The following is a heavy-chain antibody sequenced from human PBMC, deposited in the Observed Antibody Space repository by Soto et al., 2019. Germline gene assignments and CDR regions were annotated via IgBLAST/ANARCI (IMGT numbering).Heavy chain of an antibody. CDR1: LDYLSTGGYS. CDR2: TSYSWGP. V-gene: IGHV4-31*03. J-gene: IGHJ4*02. CDR3: ATRTPRTRGCFEY. Sequence: QVQLQESGPGLVKPSQTRSLTCTVSLDYLSTGGYSWGWVRQRRGKGLAGIGYTSYSWGPFYIPSLKNRLTISRDTAKNQTAPRPNFVTAADTAVYYCATRTPRTRGCFEYWGQGTLVTVS. D-gene: IGHD2-2*01.